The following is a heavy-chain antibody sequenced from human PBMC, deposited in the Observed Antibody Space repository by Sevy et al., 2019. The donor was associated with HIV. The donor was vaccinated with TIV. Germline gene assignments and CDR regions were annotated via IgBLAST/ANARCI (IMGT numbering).Heavy chain of an antibody. D-gene: IGHD2-21*01. J-gene: IGHJ3*02. CDR3: AREGVIYDDDGRDFDDAFDI. CDR1: AFSLSNYY. Sequence: GESLKISCAASAFSLSNYYMTWVRQAPGKGLEWVANIKQGGNEQFYLESVKGRFTIFRDDSKNSVYLQMTSLRAEDTAVYYCAREGVIYDDDGRDFDDAFDIWGHGTMVTVSS. CDR2: IKQGGNEQ. V-gene: IGHV3-7*01.